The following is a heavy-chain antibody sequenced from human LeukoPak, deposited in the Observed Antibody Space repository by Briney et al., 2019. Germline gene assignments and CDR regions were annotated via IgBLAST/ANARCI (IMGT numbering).Heavy chain of an antibody. CDR2: FDPEDGET. Sequence: ASVKVSCKVSGYTLTELSMHWVRQAPGKGLEWMGGFDPEDGETIYAQKFQGGVTMTEDTSTDTAYMELSSLRSEDTAVYYCATAPNRGSSAPDYWGQGTLVTVSS. J-gene: IGHJ4*02. CDR1: GYTLTELS. V-gene: IGHV1-24*01. D-gene: IGHD6-6*01. CDR3: ATAPNRGSSAPDY.